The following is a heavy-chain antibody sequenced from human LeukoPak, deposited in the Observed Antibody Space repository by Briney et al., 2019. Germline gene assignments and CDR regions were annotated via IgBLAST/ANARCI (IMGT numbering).Heavy chain of an antibody. CDR1: GFTFSSYS. CDR3: ARANIVVVPAAIDYYYMDV. V-gene: IGHV3-21*01. D-gene: IGHD2-2*01. J-gene: IGHJ6*03. CDR2: ISSSSSYI. Sequence: GGSLRLSCAASGFTFSSYSMNWVRQAPGKGLEWVSSISSSSSYIYYADSVKGRFTISRDNAKNSLYLQMNSLRAEDTAVYYCARANIVVVPAAIDYYYMDVWGKGTTVTVSS.